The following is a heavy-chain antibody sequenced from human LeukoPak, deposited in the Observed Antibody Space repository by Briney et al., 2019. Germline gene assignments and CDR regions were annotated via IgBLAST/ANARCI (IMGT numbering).Heavy chain of an antibody. CDR2: ISSSSSYI. CDR1: GFTFSSYS. D-gene: IGHD3-3*01. Sequence: GGSLRLSCAASGFTFSSYSMNWVRQAPGKGLEWVSSISSSSSYIYYADSVKGRFTISRDNAKNSLYLQMNSLRAEDTAVYYCARENGDFWSGYWYYYYDMDVWGQGTTVTVSS. V-gene: IGHV3-21*01. CDR3: ARENGDFWSGYWYYYYDMDV. J-gene: IGHJ6*02.